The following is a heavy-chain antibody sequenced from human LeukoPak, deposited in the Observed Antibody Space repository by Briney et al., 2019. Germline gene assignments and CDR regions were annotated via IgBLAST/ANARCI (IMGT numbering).Heavy chain of an antibody. CDR2: IYYSGST. CDR3: ARLLTGYGNYEGPGWFDP. J-gene: IGHJ5*02. D-gene: IGHD4-11*01. Sequence: PSETLSLTCTVSGGSISSSNYYWSWILQPPGKGLEWIGYIYYSGSTNYNPSLKSRVTISVDTSKNQFSLKLSSVTAADTAVYYCARLLTGYGNYEGPGWFDPWGQGTLVTVSS. CDR1: GGSISSSNYY. V-gene: IGHV4-61*01.